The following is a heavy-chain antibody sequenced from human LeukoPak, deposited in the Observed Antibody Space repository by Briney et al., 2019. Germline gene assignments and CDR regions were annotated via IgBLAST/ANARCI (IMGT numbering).Heavy chain of an antibody. Sequence: SETLSLTCTVSGGSISSSNYYWGWIRQPPGKGLERIGSIYYRGSTYYNPSLKSRVTISVDTSENQFSLKVTSVTAADTAVYYCARTYHYDSSGYFLPPYFDYWGQGTLVTVSS. CDR3: ARTYHYDSSGYFLPPYFDY. CDR2: IYYRGST. D-gene: IGHD3-22*01. CDR1: GGSISSSNYY. J-gene: IGHJ4*02. V-gene: IGHV4-39*01.